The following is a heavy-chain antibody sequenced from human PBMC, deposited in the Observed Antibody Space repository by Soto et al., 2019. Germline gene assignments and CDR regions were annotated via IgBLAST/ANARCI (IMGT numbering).Heavy chain of an antibody. CDR1: GDSTPRNSYY. CDR3: ARVPDY. V-gene: IGHV4-39*07. J-gene: IGHJ4*02. Sequence: SETLSLTCAVSGDSTPRNSYYWAWVRQPPGKGLEWIGYIYHSGSTYYNPSLKSRVTISVDRSKNQFSLKLSSVTAADTAVYYCARVPDYWGQGTLVTVSS. CDR2: IYHSGST.